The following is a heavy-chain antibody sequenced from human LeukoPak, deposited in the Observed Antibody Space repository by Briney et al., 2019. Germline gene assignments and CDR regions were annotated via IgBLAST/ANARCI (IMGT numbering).Heavy chain of an antibody. CDR1: GGSISGTNW. J-gene: IGHJ4*02. D-gene: IGHD3-3*01. CDR3: AREGGFYRPLDY. V-gene: IGHV4-4*02. CDR2: ISLAGQT. Sequence: SGTLSLTCGVSGGSISGTNWWSWVRQPPGQGLEWIGEISLAGQTNYNPSLNGRVTMSLDKSSNQLSLHLTSVTAADTAVYYCAREGGFYRPLDYSGQGTLVTVSS.